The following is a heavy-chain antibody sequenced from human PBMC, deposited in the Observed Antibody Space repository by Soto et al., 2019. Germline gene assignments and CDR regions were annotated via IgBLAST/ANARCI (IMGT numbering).Heavy chain of an antibody. Sequence: SSETLSLTCTVSGGSIKTFYWSWIRQSPGKGLEWIGYIYDNGRTHYSPSLMSRVTISVDTSKNQFSLKLSSVTAADTAVYYCARVWGGAFDFWGQGTMVTVSS. V-gene: IGHV4-59*01. CDR2: IYDNGRT. CDR3: ARVWGGAFDF. D-gene: IGHD3-10*01. J-gene: IGHJ3*01. CDR1: GGSIKTFY.